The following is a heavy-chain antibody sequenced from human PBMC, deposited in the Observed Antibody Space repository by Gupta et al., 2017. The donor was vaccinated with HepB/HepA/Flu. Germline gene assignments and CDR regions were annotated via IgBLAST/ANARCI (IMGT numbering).Heavy chain of an antibody. V-gene: IGHV4-30-4*01. CDR3: ARQSYYYGSGRVDY. J-gene: IGHJ4*02. D-gene: IGHD3-10*01. Sequence: QVQLQESGPRLVKPSQTLSLTCTVPGGSISSGAYYWSWTRQPPGKGLEWIAYSYHTGSTYHNPSLKSRVTISVDTSKNQFSLKLSSVTATDTAVYYCARQSYYYGSGRVDYWGQGALVTVSS. CDR1: GGSISSGAYY. CDR2: SYHTGST.